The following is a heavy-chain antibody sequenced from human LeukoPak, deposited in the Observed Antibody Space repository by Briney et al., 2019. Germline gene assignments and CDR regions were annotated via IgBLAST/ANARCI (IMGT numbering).Heavy chain of an antibody. CDR2: INHSGNT. CDR3: ARGPYDSSRD. J-gene: IGHJ4*02. Sequence: PSETLSLTCAVYGGSFSGYYWSWIRQHPGKGLEWIGEINHSGNTNYNPSLKSRVTISVDTSKNQFSLKLSSVTAADTAVYYCARGPYDSSRDWGQGTLVTVSS. V-gene: IGHV4-34*01. D-gene: IGHD3-22*01. CDR1: GGSFSGYY.